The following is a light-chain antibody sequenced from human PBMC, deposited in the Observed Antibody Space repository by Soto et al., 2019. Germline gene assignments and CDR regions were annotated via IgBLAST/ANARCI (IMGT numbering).Light chain of an antibody. J-gene: IGKJ3*01. CDR3: QHYSNWPPT. V-gene: IGKV3-15*01. CDR2: YAS. CDR1: ESVHRN. Sequence: EIVMTQSPATLSVSPGERVTLSCRASESVHRNLAWYQQKPGQGPSLLINYASTRASGVPDRFTGSGSGTEFTLTISSLQSEDFGLYHCQHYSNWPPTFGPGTKVEIK.